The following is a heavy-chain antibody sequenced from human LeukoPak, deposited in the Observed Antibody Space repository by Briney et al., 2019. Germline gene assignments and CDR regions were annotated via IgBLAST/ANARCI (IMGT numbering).Heavy chain of an antibody. V-gene: IGHV4-4*07. J-gene: IGHJ4*02. CDR2: IYTSGST. D-gene: IGHD3-3*01. CDR3: ARGSQVDDFWSGYRAPLDY. CDR1: GDSISNYY. Sequence: SETLSLTCTVSGDSISNYYWSWIRQPAGKGLEWIGRIYTSGSTNYNPSLKSRVTMSVDTSKNQFSLKLSSVTAADTAVYFCARGSQVDDFWSGYRAPLDYWGQGTLVTVSS.